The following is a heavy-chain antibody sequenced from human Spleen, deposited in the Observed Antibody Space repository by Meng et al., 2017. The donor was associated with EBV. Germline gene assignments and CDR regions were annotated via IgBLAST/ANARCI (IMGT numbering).Heavy chain of an antibody. CDR1: GYTFTNFY. CDR3: AREPPGGTRGFDY. D-gene: IGHD1-1*01. V-gene: IGHV1-46*01. J-gene: IGHJ4*02. CDR2: IIPSGHT. Sequence: VQLVEAGAKVKKTGPSLKLSCKASGYTFTNFYVHWVRQAPGQGLEWLGIIIPSGHTNYPQTFQGRVSMTWDTSTSTVYMELSGLRHEDTAVYFCAREPPGGTRGFDYWGQGTLVTVSS.